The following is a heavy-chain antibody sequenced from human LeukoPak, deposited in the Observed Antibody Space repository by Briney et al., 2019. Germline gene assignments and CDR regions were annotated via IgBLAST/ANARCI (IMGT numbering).Heavy chain of an antibody. Sequence: ASVKVSFKASGYTFTSYGISWVRQPPGQGLEWMGWISAYNGNTNYAQKLQGRVTMTTDTSTSTAYMELRSLRSDDTAVYYCAKTGTTRRYYYGMDVWGQGTTVTVSS. CDR3: AKTGTTRRYYYGMDV. V-gene: IGHV1-18*01. J-gene: IGHJ6*02. D-gene: IGHD1-7*01. CDR1: GYTFTSYG. CDR2: ISAYNGNT.